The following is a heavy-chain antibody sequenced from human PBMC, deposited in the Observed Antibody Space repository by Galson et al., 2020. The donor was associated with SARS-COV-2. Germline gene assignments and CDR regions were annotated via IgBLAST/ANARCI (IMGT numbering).Heavy chain of an antibody. CDR2: IHYTGST. J-gene: IGHJ5*02. CDR1: GGSISSSSYY. CDR3: ARRYYYGSGSFFDWFDP. Sequence: SETLSLTCTVSGGSISSSSYYWGWIRQPPGKGLEWIGNIHYTGSTYYNPSLKSRVTISVDTSTNQFSLKLSSVTAADTAVYYCARRYYYGSGSFFDWFDPWGQGTLVTVSS. D-gene: IGHD3-10*01. V-gene: IGHV4-39*01.